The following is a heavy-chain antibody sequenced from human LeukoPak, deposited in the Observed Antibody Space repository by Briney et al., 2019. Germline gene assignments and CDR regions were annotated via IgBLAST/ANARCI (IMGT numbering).Heavy chain of an antibody. CDR3: ARVNNYGGNSPFDY. CDR1: GYTFTSYG. Sequence: GASVKVSCKASGYTFTSYGISWVRQAPGQGLEWMGWISAYNGNTNYAQRLQGRVTMTTDTSTSTAYMELRSLRSDDTAVYYCARVNNYGGNSPFDYWGQGTLVTVSS. J-gene: IGHJ4*02. V-gene: IGHV1-18*01. D-gene: IGHD4-23*01. CDR2: ISAYNGNT.